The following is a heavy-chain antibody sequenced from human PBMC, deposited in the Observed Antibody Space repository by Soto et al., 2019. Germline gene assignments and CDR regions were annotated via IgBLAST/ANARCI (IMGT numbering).Heavy chain of an antibody. CDR3: ARDEMVRGVIKPHHYYYGMDV. CDR2: INGGNGNT. Sequence: ASVKVSCKASGYSFRSYVMHWVRQAPGQRFEWMGWINGGNGNTEYSQKLQGTVTIAMDTSASTAYMELSSLRSEDTAVYYCARDEMVRGVIKPHHYYYGMDVWGQGTTVTVS. D-gene: IGHD3-10*01. V-gene: IGHV1-3*01. J-gene: IGHJ6*02. CDR1: GYSFRSYV.